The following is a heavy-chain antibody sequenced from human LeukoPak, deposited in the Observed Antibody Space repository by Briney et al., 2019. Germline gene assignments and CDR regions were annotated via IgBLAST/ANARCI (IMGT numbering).Heavy chain of an antibody. CDR2: ISYDGSNK. Sequence: GGSLRLSCAASGFTFSSYGMHWVRQAPGKGLEWVAVISYDGSNKYYADSVKGRFTISRDNSKNTLYLQMNSLRAEDTAVYYCARAHSGWYAFDYWGQGTLVTVSS. D-gene: IGHD6-19*01. CDR1: GFTFSSYG. CDR3: ARAHSGWYAFDY. V-gene: IGHV3-30*03. J-gene: IGHJ4*02.